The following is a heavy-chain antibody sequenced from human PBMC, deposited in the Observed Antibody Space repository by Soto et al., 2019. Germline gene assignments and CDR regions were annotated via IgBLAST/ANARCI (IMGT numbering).Heavy chain of an antibody. Sequence: ASVKVSCKASGYTFTSYGISWVRQAPGQGLEWMGWISAYNGNTNYAQKLQGRVTMTTATSTSTAYMELRSLRSDDTAVYYCARSTYSHYYGSGSYYLPLGYWGQGTLVTVSS. J-gene: IGHJ4*02. CDR1: GYTFTSYG. V-gene: IGHV1-18*01. CDR2: ISAYNGNT. D-gene: IGHD3-10*01. CDR3: ARSTYSHYYGSGSYYLPLGY.